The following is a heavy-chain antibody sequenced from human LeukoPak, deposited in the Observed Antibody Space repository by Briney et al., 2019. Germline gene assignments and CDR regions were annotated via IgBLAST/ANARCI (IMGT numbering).Heavy chain of an antibody. Sequence: GGSLRLSCAASGFTVSSNYMSWVRQAPGKGLEGGSVIYSGGSTYYADSVKGRFTISRDNSKNTLYLQMNSLRAEATAVYYCARDVGRSGYYGGFVFAPWGQGTLVTVSS. CDR3: ARDVGRSGYYGGFVFAP. J-gene: IGHJ5*02. CDR2: IYSGGST. CDR1: GFTVSSNY. D-gene: IGHD3-22*01. V-gene: IGHV3-53*01.